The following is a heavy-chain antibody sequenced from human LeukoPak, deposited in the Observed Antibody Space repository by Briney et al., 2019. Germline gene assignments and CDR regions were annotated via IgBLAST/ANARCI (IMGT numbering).Heavy chain of an antibody. Sequence: SVKVSCKASGGTFSSYAISWLRQAPGQGLEWMGGIIPIFGTANYAQKFQGRVTITADKSTSTAYMELSSLRSEDTAVYYCAHQRRGVAVAPPGTFDYWGQGTLVTVSS. D-gene: IGHD6-19*01. V-gene: IGHV1-69*06. CDR1: GGTFSSYA. CDR2: IIPIFGTA. J-gene: IGHJ4*02. CDR3: AHQRRGVAVAPPGTFDY.